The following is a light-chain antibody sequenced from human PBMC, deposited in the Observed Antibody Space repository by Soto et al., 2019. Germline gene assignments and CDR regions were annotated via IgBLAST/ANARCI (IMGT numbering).Light chain of an antibody. V-gene: IGKV1-39*01. CDR1: QSISSY. Sequence: DIPMTQSPSSLSASVGDRVTITCRASQSISSYLNWYQQKAGKAPKLLIYAASSLQSGVPSRFSGSGSGTDFTLTISSLQPEDFATYYCQPSYSNPALTFGGGTKVEIK. J-gene: IGKJ4*01. CDR2: AAS. CDR3: QPSYSNPALT.